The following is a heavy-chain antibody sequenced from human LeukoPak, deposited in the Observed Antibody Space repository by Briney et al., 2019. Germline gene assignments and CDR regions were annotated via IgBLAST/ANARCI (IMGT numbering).Heavy chain of an antibody. Sequence: SETLSLTCTVSGGSISSSSYYWGWIRQPPGKGLEWIGSIYYSGSTYYNPSLKSRVTISVDTSKNQFSLKLSSVTAADTAVYYCAGQLASSWLGSYYYYGMDVWGQGTTVTVSS. D-gene: IGHD6-13*01. CDR3: AGQLASSWLGSYYYYGMDV. V-gene: IGHV4-39*01. CDR1: GGSISSSSYY. J-gene: IGHJ6*02. CDR2: IYYSGST.